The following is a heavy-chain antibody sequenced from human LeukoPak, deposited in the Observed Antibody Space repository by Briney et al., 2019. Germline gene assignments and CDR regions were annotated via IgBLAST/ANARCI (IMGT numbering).Heavy chain of an antibody. CDR1: GYSISSGYY. J-gene: IGHJ3*02. V-gene: IGHV4-38-2*02. Sequence: PSETLSLTCTVSGYSISSGYYWGWIRQPPGKGLEWIGSIYHSGSTYYNPSLKSRVTISVDTSKNQFSLKLSSVTAADTAVYYCARIASHAFDIWGQGTMVTVSS. D-gene: IGHD2-21*01. CDR3: ARIASHAFDI. CDR2: IYHSGST.